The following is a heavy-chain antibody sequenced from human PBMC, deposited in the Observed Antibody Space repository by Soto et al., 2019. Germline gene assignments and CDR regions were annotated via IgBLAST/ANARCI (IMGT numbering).Heavy chain of an antibody. CDR3: AREDLRYFDWLQASTNYGMDV. CDR2: INHSGST. CDR1: GGSVSGYY. V-gene: IGHV4-34*01. J-gene: IGHJ6*02. D-gene: IGHD3-9*01. Sequence: SETLSLTFAVYGGSVSGYYGGGIRQPPGKGLAWIGEINHSGSTNYNPSLKSRVTISVDTSKNQFSLKLSSVTAADTAVYYCAREDLRYFDWLQASTNYGMDVWGQGTTVT.